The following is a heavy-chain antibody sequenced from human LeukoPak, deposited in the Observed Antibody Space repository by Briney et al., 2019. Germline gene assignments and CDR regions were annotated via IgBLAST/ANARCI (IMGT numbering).Heavy chain of an antibody. V-gene: IGHV4-59*01. D-gene: IGHD6-13*01. CDR1: GGSISSYY. J-gene: IGHJ4*02. CDR3: ARNLGGSSWVFDY. CDR2: IYYSGST. Sequence: ETLSLTCTVSGGSISSYYWSWIRQPPGKGLEWIGYIYYSGSTNYNPSLKSRATISVDTSKNQFSLKLSSVTAADTAVYYCARNLGGSSWVFDYWGQGTLVTVSS.